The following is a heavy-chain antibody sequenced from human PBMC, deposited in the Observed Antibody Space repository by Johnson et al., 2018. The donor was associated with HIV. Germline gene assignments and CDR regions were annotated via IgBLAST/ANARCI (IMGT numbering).Heavy chain of an antibody. Sequence: QVQLLESGGGVVQPGRSLRLSCAASGFTFSSYGMHWVRQAPGKGLECVAVISYDGSNKYYADSVKGRFTISRDNSKNTLYLQMNSLRAEDTAVYYCATPQEGYSAFDIWGQGTMVTVSS. D-gene: IGHD2-15*01. CDR2: ISYDGSNK. V-gene: IGHV3-30*03. CDR1: GFTFSSYG. CDR3: ATPQEGYSAFDI. J-gene: IGHJ3*02.